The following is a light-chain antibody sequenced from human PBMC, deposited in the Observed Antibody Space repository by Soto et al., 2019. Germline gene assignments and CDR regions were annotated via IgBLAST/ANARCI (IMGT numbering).Light chain of an antibody. Sequence: DIVLTQSPGTLSLSPGERATLSCRASQTVRDGYLAWYQQKPGQAPRLFIYGASARATGIPDRFSGSGSGTDFTITISGLEPEDFAGYYCQQYGVSMFTFGQGAKLEIK. CDR2: GAS. J-gene: IGKJ2*01. CDR1: QTVRDGY. V-gene: IGKV3-20*01. CDR3: QQYGVSMFT.